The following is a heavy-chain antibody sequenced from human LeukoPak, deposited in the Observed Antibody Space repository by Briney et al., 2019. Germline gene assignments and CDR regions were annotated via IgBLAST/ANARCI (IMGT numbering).Heavy chain of an antibody. Sequence: ASVKVSCKASGYTXTSYGISRVRQAPGQGLEWMAWISAYNGNTNYAQKLQGRVTMTTDTSTSTAYMELRSLRSDDTAVYYCARTPPIVLMVYALDVWGQGTTVTVSS. CDR3: ARTPPIVLMVYALDV. D-gene: IGHD2-8*01. J-gene: IGHJ6*02. CDR1: GYTXTSYG. V-gene: IGHV1-18*01. CDR2: ISAYNGNT.